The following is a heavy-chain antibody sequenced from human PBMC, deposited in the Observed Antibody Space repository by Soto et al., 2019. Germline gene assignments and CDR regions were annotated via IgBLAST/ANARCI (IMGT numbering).Heavy chain of an antibody. J-gene: IGHJ4*02. Sequence: EVQLVESGGGLVKPGGSLRLSCTATGFTFSSHNMYWVRQAPGKGLEWVSYISTWSSYTFYADSVKGRFTISRDNAKNSLFLQMNSLRAEDTAVYYCARATHDYGALDYWGQGALVTVSS. D-gene: IGHD4-17*01. V-gene: IGHV3-21*01. CDR1: GFTFSSHN. CDR3: ARATHDYGALDY. CDR2: ISTWSSYT.